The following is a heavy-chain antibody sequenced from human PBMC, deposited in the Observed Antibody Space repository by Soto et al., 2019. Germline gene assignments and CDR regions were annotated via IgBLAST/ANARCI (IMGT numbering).Heavy chain of an antibody. CDR2: ISGSGGST. D-gene: IGHD6-6*01. V-gene: IGHV3-23*01. Sequence: GGSLRLASAASGFTVSSYAMGGVRQATGKGLEWVSAISGSGGSTYYADSVKGRFTISRDNSKNTLYLQMNSLRAEDTAVYYCAKGSQIIAALPEFDYWGQGTLVTVSS. CDR1: GFTVSSYA. J-gene: IGHJ4*02. CDR3: AKGSQIIAALPEFDY.